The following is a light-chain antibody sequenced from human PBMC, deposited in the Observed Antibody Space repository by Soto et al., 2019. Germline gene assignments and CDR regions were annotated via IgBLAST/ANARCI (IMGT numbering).Light chain of an antibody. CDR1: RTVNSQ. CDR2: DTF. V-gene: IGKV3-11*01. Sequence: EIVLTQSPASVSLSPGGRATLSCRASRTVNSQLAWYQQKPGQPPRLPIYDTFNRAAGIPARFSGSETGTDFTLTINNLEPEDSAVYYCQQRWDWPLTFGGGTKVDIK. J-gene: IGKJ4*01. CDR3: QQRWDWPLT.